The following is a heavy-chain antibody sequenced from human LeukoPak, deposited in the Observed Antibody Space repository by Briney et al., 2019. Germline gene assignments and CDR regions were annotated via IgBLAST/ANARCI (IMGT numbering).Heavy chain of an antibody. V-gene: IGHV1-2*02. CDR1: GYTFTGYY. Sequence: ASVKVSCKTSGYTFTGYYMHWVRQAPGQGLEWMGWMNPNSGGSNYAQKFQGRVTMTRDTSISTAYMELSRLRSDDTAVYYCARLWFVGTDDAFNIWGQGTTVTVSS. CDR3: ARLWFVGTDDAFNI. D-gene: IGHD3-10*01. CDR2: MNPNSGGS. J-gene: IGHJ3*02.